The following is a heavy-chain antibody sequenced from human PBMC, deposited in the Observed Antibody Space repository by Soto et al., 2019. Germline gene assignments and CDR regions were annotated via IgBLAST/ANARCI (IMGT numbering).Heavy chain of an antibody. Sequence: QVQLVQSGAEVKKPGSSVKVSCKASGGTFSSYAISWVRQAPGQGLEWMGGIIPIFGTANYAQKFQGRVTITADESTSTAYMELSSLRSEDTAVYYCASSHIVLVPAATNWFDPWGQGTLVTVSS. CDR3: ASSHIVLVPAATNWFDP. CDR2: IIPIFGTA. D-gene: IGHD2-2*01. V-gene: IGHV1-69*12. J-gene: IGHJ5*02. CDR1: GGTFSSYA.